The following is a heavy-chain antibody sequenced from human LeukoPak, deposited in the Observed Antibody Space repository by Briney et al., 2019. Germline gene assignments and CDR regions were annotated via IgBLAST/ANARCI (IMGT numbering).Heavy chain of an antibody. J-gene: IGHJ3*02. V-gene: IGHV3-21*01. CDR1: GFTFSSYS. D-gene: IGHD5-18*01. CDR2: ISSSSSYK. CDR3: ASGRGYSYGDDAFDI. Sequence: GGSLXXSCAAXGFTFSSYSMNWVRQAPGKGLEWVSSISSSSSYKYYADSVKGRFTIYRDNAKNSLYLQMNSLRAEDTAVYYCASGRGYSYGDDAFDIWGQGTMVTVSS.